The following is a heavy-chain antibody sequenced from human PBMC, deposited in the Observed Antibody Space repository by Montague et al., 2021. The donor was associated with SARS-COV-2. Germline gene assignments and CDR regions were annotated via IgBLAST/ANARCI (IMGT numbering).Heavy chain of an antibody. Sequence: SETLSLICTVAGGSNSSYYWSWIRQPPGKGLEWIGYINYSGSTNYNPSLKSRVTISVDTSKNQFSLNLSSVTAADTAVYYCARNLVVHYWYGMDVWGQGTTVTVSS. D-gene: IGHD2-15*01. V-gene: IGHV4-59*01. J-gene: IGHJ6*02. CDR3: ARNLVVHYWYGMDV. CDR2: INYSGST. CDR1: GGSNSSYY.